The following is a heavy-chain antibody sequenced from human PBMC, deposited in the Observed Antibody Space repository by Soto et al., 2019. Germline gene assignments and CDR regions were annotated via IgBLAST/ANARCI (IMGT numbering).Heavy chain of an antibody. CDR2: IFYTGST. J-gene: IGHJ4*02. Sequence: QVQPEESGPGLVQPSETLSLTCSVSGGSINSASYHWGWLRQHPGKGLEFIGFIFYTGSTYYNPSLETRVTISVDTSKNHVSLRLSAVTAADTAVYYCARLDYGDSAFDSWGRGTQVTVSS. CDR1: GGSINSASYH. V-gene: IGHV4-31*03. CDR3: ARLDYGDSAFDS. D-gene: IGHD4-17*01.